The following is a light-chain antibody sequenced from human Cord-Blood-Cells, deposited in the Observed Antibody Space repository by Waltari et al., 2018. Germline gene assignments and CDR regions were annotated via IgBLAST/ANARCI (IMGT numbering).Light chain of an antibody. V-gene: IGKV4-1*01. J-gene: IGKJ1*01. CDR1: QSVLYSSNNKNY. CDR3: QQYYSTPQT. Sequence: DMVITRSPDSLAVSLGERATINSKFSQSVLYSSNNKNYLAWYQKKPGQPHKLLIYWASTRDSGVPDRFSGRGYATDFTLTISSLQAEEVAVYYCQQYYSTPQTFGQGTKVEIK. CDR2: WAS.